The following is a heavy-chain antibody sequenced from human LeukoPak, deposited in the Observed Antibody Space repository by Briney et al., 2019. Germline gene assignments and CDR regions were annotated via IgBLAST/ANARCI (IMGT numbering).Heavy chain of an antibody. CDR3: AKDRIAAAGIFDY. J-gene: IGHJ4*02. D-gene: IGHD6-13*01. CDR1: GFTVSSTY. CDR2: IYSGGST. Sequence: GGSLRLSCAASGFTVSSTYMSWVRQAPGKGLEWVSIIYSGGSTYYANSVKGRFTISRDNSKNTLYLQMNSLRADDTAVYYCAKDRIAAAGIFDYWGQGTLVTVSS. V-gene: IGHV3-66*02.